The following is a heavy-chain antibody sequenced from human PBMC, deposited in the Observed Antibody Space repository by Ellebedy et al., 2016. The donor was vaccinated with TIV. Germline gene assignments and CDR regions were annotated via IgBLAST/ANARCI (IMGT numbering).Heavy chain of an antibody. D-gene: IGHD7-27*01. CDR1: GFTFSPYS. Sequence: GGSLRLSCAASGFTFSPYSMNWVRQAPGKGLEWVSYISGSSLTKFYAVSVKGRFTISRDNAESSLYLQMNSLTVEDTAVYYCARDMAWGNERMNDAFDIWGQGTMVTVSS. J-gene: IGHJ3*02. CDR3: ARDMAWGNERMNDAFDI. CDR2: ISGSSLTK. V-gene: IGHV3-48*04.